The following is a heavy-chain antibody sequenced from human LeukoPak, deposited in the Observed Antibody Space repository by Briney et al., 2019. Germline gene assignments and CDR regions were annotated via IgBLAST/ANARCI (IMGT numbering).Heavy chain of an antibody. CDR3: ARVRYGGESLVYYGMDV. Sequence: LSQTLSLTCAISGDSVSSNSAAWNWIRQSPSGGLEWLGRTYYRSKWYSEYAVSVKSRISITPDTSKNQFSLQLNSVTPEDTAVYYCARVRYGGESLVYYGMDVWGQGTTVTVSS. D-gene: IGHD4-23*01. V-gene: IGHV6-1*01. CDR1: GDSVSSNSAA. J-gene: IGHJ6*02. CDR2: TYYRSKWYS.